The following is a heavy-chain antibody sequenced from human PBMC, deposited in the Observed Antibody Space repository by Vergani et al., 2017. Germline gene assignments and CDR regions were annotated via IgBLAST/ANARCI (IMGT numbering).Heavy chain of an antibody. Sequence: QVRLQESGPGLVKPSETLSLTCSVSGGSMSGYYWSWTRQPPGKELEWIGYMYHSGSTNYNPTHETRVTISGNTSKNQFSLKLNSVTAADTAVYYCGRGADCDGLGSRLLDLWGQGILVTVSS. V-gene: IGHV4-59*01. CDR3: GRGADCDGLGSRLLDL. CDR1: GGSMSGYY. J-gene: IGHJ5*02. D-gene: IGHD3-10*01. CDR2: MYHSGST.